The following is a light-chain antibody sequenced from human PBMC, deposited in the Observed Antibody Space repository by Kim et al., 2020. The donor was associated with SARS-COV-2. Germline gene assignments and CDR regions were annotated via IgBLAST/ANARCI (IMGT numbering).Light chain of an antibody. Sequence: EIVMTQSPATLSVSPGERATLSCRASQSVYSNLAWYQQKPDQAPRLLIYGASTRATGIPARFSGSGSGTEFTLTISSLQSEDFAVYYCQQYNNWPLTFGGGTKVDIK. CDR2: GAS. CDR3: QQYNNWPLT. V-gene: IGKV3-15*01. J-gene: IGKJ4*01. CDR1: QSVYSN.